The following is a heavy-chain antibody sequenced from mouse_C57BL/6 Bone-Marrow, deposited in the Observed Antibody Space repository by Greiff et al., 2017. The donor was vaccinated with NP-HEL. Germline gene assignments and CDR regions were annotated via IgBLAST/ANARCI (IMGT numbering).Heavy chain of an antibody. V-gene: IGHV1-64*01. D-gene: IGHD3-2*02. CDR2: IHPNSGST. CDR3: ARRQLRLRWVAY. J-gene: IGHJ3*01. Sequence: VKLQQPGAELVKPGASVKLSCKASGYTFTSYWMHWVKQRPGQGLEWIGMIHPNSGSTNYNEKFKSKATLTVDKSSSTAYMQLSSLTSEDSAVYYCARRQLRLRWVAYWGQGTLVTVSA. CDR1: GYTFTSYW.